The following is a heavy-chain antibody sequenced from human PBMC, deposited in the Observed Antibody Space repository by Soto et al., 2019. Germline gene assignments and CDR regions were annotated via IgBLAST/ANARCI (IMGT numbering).Heavy chain of an antibody. CDR2: VDYGGVTT. V-gene: IGHV3-23*01. CDR1: GFTSGFTFSDFA. D-gene: IGHD1-26*01. CDR3: AKAPERFTGSYFYYGVDV. Sequence: PGGSLRLSCAASGFTSGFTFSDFAMSWVRQAPGKGLGWVASVDYGGVTTYHAEFVKGRFTISSDNSKNTVFLQMNGLRVDDTAVYYCAKAPERFTGSYFYYGVDVWGQGTTVTVSS. J-gene: IGHJ6*02.